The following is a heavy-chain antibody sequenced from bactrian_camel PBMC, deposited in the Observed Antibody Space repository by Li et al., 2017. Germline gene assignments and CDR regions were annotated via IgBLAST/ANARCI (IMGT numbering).Heavy chain of an antibody. V-gene: IGHV3S53*01. J-gene: IGHJ6*01. CDR2: VDRDGDP. CDR1: SYVWTNAC. Sequence: HVQLVESGGGSVQAGGSLTLSCSVYSYVWTNACLGWFRQVPGKEREAIAAVDRDGDPTYAAAVKDRFTISQNNAKDTLFLQLNDLKPEDTGIYICAAPRDPRFRCPACSDGTCFGFGLWGQGTQVTVS. D-gene: IGHD6*01. CDR3: AAPRDPRFRCPACSDGTCFGFGL.